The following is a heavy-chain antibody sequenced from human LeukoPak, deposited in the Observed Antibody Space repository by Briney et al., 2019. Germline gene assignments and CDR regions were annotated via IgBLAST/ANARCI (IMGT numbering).Heavy chain of an antibody. CDR2: LNPNSGGT. CDR1: GYTFTDYY. CDR3: ARYCPTSCNAGDTFDI. J-gene: IGHJ3*02. V-gene: IGHV1-2*02. D-gene: IGHD2/OR15-2a*01. Sequence: ASVTVSCKASGYTFTDYYLHWVRQAPGQGLEWMGWLNPNSGGTNFAQNFQGRVTMTRDTSITTAYMELSTLRSDDTAVYYCARYCPTSCNAGDTFDIWGQGTVVTVSS.